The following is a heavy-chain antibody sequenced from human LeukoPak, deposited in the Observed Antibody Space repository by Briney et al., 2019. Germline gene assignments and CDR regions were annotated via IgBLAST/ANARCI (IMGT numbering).Heavy chain of an antibody. V-gene: IGHV4-34*01. CDR3: ARERLHYFDY. D-gene: IGHD4-11*01. CDR1: GGSFSGYY. CDR2: INHRGST. J-gene: IGHJ4*02. Sequence: SETLSLTCAVYGGSFSGYYWSWIRQPPGKGLEWIGEINHRGSTNYNPSLKSRVTISVDTSKNQFSLKLSSVTAADTAVYYCARERLHYFDYWGQGTLVTVSS.